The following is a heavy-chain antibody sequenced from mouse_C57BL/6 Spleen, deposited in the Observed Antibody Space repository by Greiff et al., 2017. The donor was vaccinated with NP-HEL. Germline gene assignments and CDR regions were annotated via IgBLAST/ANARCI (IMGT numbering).Heavy chain of an antibody. CDR2: IYWDDDK. CDR3: ARSPHYDYYAMDY. D-gene: IGHD1-1*02. V-gene: IGHV8-12*01. Sequence: LKESGPGILQSSQTLSLTCSFSGFSLSTSGMGVSWIRQPSGKGLEWLAHIYWDDDKRYNPSLKSRLTISKDTSRNQVFLKITSVYTADTATYYCARSPHYDYYAMDYWGQGTSVTVSS. CDR1: GFSLSTSGMG. J-gene: IGHJ4*01.